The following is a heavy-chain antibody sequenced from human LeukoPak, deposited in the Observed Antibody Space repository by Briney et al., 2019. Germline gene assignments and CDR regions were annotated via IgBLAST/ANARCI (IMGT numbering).Heavy chain of an antibody. V-gene: IGHV4-34*01. D-gene: IGHD3-16*02. CDR1: GGSFSGYY. CDR3: ARDPRFTGSHYYYYGMDV. CDR2: INHSGST. J-gene: IGHJ6*02. Sequence: PSETLSLTCAVYGGSFSGYYWSWIRQPPGKGLEWIGEINHSGSTNYNPSLKSRVTISVDTSKNQFSLKLSSVTAADTAVYYCARDPRFTGSHYYYYGMDVRGQGTTVTVSS.